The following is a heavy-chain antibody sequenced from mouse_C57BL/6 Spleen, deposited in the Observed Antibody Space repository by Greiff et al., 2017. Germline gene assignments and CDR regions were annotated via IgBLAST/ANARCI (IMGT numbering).Heavy chain of an antibody. CDR2: LSSGGSYT. CDR3: ARHRQYGSSYDWYFDV. CDR1: GFTFSSYG. Sequence: DVMLVESGGDLVKPGGSLKLSCAASGFTFSSYGMSWVRQTPDKRLEWVATLSSGGSYTYYPDSVKGRFTISRDNAKNTLYLQMSSLKSEDTAMYYCARHRQYGSSYDWYFDVWGTGTTVTVSS. J-gene: IGHJ1*03. D-gene: IGHD1-1*01. V-gene: IGHV5-6*02.